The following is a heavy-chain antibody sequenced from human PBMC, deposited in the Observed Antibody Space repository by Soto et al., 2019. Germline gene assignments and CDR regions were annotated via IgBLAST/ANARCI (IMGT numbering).Heavy chain of an antibody. CDR3: AKNLIDRYFFDY. D-gene: IGHD1-7*01. CDR2: VSGTGGAT. CDR1: GFTFNYYA. J-gene: IGHJ4*02. Sequence: EVQLLESGGGLVQPGGSLRLSCAASGFTFNYYAMTWVRKAQGKGLEWVSSVSGTGGATYYADSVKGRFTVSRDNSKNTLFLQMNSLRAEDTAVYYCAKNLIDRYFFDYWGQGSLVTVSS. V-gene: IGHV3-23*01.